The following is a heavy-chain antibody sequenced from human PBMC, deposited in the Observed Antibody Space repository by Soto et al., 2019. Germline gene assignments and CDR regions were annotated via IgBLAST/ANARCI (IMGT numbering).Heavy chain of an antibody. Sequence: ETLSLTCTVSGGSISSYYWSWILQPPGKGLEWIGCIYYSGSTYYNPSLKSRVTISVDTSKNQFSLKLSSVTAADTAVYYCALIAAADDSDYWGQGTLVTVSS. J-gene: IGHJ4*02. CDR1: GGSISSYY. CDR3: ALIAAADDSDY. D-gene: IGHD6-13*01. V-gene: IGHV4-59*08. CDR2: IYYSGST.